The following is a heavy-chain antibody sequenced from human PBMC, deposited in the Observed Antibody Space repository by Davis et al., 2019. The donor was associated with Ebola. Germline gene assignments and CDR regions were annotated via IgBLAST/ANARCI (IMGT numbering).Heavy chain of an antibody. CDR3: ARDGRPFYSGRYPGNCDY. Sequence: ASVKVSCKASGYTFTSYGISWVRQAPGQGLEWIGWINAYNGNTKYAQKLQGRVTVTTDTSTSTSYMELRSLRSDDTAVYYCARDGRPFYSGRYPGNCDYWGQGTLATVSS. V-gene: IGHV1-18*01. D-gene: IGHD1-26*01. CDR2: INAYNGNT. CDR1: GYTFTSYG. J-gene: IGHJ4*02.